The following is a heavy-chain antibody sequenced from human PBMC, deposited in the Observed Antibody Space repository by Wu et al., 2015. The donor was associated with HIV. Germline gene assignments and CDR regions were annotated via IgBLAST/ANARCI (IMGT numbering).Heavy chain of an antibody. Sequence: QSGGEVKKPGRQXGSPASLLVTIFTDYGIHWVRQAPGEGLEWMGWISAQNGNTKYAQKFQDRVMMTTETSSSTAYMELKSLRSDDSGVYFCARGHYYDSSSSPMYWGPGSRVTVSS. CDR3: ARGHYYDSSSSPMY. CDR2: ISAQNGNT. V-gene: IGHV1-18*01. D-gene: IGHD3-22*01. J-gene: IGHJ4*02. CDR1: VTIFTDYG.